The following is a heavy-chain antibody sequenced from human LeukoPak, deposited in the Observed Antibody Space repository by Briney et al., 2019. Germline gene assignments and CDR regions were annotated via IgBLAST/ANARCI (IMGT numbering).Heavy chain of an antibody. J-gene: IGHJ4*02. Sequence: GESLKISCKGCGYSSTSYWIGWVRQMPGKGLEWMGIIYPSNSDTRYSPSFQGQVTISADKSISTPYLQWSSLKASDTAMYYCAREIYYDSGKGIDYWGQGTLVTVSS. CDR1: GYSSTSYW. D-gene: IGHD3-10*01. CDR3: AREIYYDSGKGIDY. CDR2: IYPSNSDT. V-gene: IGHV5-51*01.